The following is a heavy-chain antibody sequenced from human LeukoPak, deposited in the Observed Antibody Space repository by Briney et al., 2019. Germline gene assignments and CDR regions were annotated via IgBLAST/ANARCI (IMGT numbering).Heavy chain of an antibody. CDR1: GFTFSSYG. D-gene: IGHD6-13*01. V-gene: IGHV3-30*03. J-gene: IGHJ4*02. Sequence: GGSLRLSCAASGFTFSSYGMHWVRQAPGKGLEWVAVISYDGRDKHHVDSVKGRFIISRDNSKNTLYLQMNSLRAEDTAVYYCARDRVRIASYYFDSWGQGTLVTVSS. CDR2: ISYDGRDK. CDR3: ARDRVRIASYYFDS.